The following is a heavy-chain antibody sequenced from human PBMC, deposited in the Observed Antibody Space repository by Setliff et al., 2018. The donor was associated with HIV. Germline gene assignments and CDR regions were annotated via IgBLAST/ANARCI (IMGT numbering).Heavy chain of an antibody. CDR2: IHYNEKT. Sequence: SETLSLTCTVSGGSASNSRYYWAWIRQPPGKGLEYIGSIHYNEKTYYNPSLKSRVTISIDMSKNQFSLNLNSVTAADTAVYYCARGQGCGGGCHYAFEMWGQGTMVTVSS. D-gene: IGHD2-21*02. V-gene: IGHV4-39*01. CDR1: GGSASNSRYY. J-gene: IGHJ3*02. CDR3: ARGQGCGGGCHYAFEM.